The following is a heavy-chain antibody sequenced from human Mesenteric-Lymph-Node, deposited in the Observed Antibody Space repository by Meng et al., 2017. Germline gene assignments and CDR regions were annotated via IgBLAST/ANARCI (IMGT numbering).Heavy chain of an antibody. D-gene: IGHD3-22*01. CDR2: IYYSGST. J-gene: IGHJ4*02. CDR3: ARHFNMILYYFDY. V-gene: IGHV4-39*07. Sequence: SETLSLSCTVSGGSISSSSYYWGWIRQPPGKGLEWIGSIYYSGSTYYNPSLKSRVTISVDTSKNQFSLKLSSVTAADTAVYYCARHFNMILYYFDYWGQGTLVTVSS. CDR1: GGSISSSSYY.